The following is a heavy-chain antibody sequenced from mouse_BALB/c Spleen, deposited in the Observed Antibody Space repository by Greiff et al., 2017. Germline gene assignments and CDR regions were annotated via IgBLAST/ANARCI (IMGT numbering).Heavy chain of an antibody. CDR2: INPSTGYT. CDR3: ARMGNPFYYAMDY. V-gene: IGHV1-7*01. Sequence: LQESGAELAKPGASVKMSCKASGYTFTSYWMHWVKQRPGQGLEWIGYINPSTGYTEYNQKFKDKATLTADKSSSTAYMQLSSLTSEDSAVYYCARMGNPFYYAMDYWGQGTSVTVSS. CDR1: GYTFTSYW. J-gene: IGHJ4*01. D-gene: IGHD2-1*01.